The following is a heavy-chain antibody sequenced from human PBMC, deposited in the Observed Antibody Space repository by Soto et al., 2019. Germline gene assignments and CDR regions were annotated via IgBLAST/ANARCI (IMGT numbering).Heavy chain of an antibody. CDR2: IYHAGSV. CDR3: ATSQKGYNWNYFDH. CDR1: GYSIASGYY. D-gene: IGHD1-20*01. V-gene: IGHV4-38-2*01. Sequence: SETLSLTCAVSGYSIASGYYWAWIRQSPGKGLEWIGSIYHAGSVYYNPSLNSRVAVSLDTSKNHFSLKLTSVTAADTAVYYCATSQKGYNWNYFDHWGQGALVTVSS. J-gene: IGHJ4*02.